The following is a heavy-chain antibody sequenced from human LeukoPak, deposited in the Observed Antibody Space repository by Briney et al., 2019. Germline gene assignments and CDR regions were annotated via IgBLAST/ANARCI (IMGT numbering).Heavy chain of an antibody. CDR1: GDSVTSGGYL. CDR2: ISNSGTT. V-gene: IGHV4-31*03. Sequence: PSETLSLTCTVSGDSVTSGGYLWTWIRQHPGKGQEWIGYISNSGTTSYNPSLKSRVSISVDTSNNQFSLRLSSVTAADTAVYYCARDVVVTSSPDAFDIWGQGTMVTVSS. D-gene: IGHD2-21*02. J-gene: IGHJ3*02. CDR3: ARDVVVTSSPDAFDI.